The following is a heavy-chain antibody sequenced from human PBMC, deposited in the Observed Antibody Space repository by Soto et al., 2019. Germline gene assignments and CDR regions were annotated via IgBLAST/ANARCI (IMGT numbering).Heavy chain of an antibody. CDR1: GDSVSSNSAA. D-gene: IGHD1-1*01. Sequence: KQSQTLSLTCAISGDSVSSNSAARNWIRQSPSRGLEWLGRTYYRSKWYNDYAVSVKSRITINPDTSKNQFSLQLNSVTPEDTAVYYCARGGTLTDHDAFDIWGQGTMVTVSS. V-gene: IGHV6-1*01. CDR2: TYYRSKWYN. CDR3: ARGGTLTDHDAFDI. J-gene: IGHJ3*02.